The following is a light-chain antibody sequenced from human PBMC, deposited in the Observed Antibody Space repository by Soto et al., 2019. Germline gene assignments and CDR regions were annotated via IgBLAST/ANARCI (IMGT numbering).Light chain of an antibody. CDR3: VQALQTPIT. Sequence: DIVMTQSPLSLPVTPGEPASISCGSSQSLLHRNGYNYLDWYLQKPGQSPQLLIYLTSKRASGVPDRFSGSGSGTDFTLKISSVQSEDVGVYYCVQALQTPITFGPGTKVDIK. J-gene: IGKJ3*01. V-gene: IGKV2-28*01. CDR2: LTS. CDR1: QSLLHRNGYNY.